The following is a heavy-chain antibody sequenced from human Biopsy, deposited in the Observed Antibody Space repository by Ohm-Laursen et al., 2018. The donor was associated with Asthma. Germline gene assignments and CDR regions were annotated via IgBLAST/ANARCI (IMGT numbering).Heavy chain of an antibody. Sequence: TLSLTCTVSYGSITSGGYYWTWIRQHPGKGLEGIGFIYYSGSNYYNPSLKSRVSISIDTSKNQFSLKLSSVTAADAAVYYCARAQDYYDSRGYYRSFDYWGQGTLVTVSS. CDR3: ARAQDYYDSRGYYRSFDY. CDR1: YGSITSGGYY. CDR2: IYYSGSN. J-gene: IGHJ4*02. V-gene: IGHV4-31*03. D-gene: IGHD3-22*01.